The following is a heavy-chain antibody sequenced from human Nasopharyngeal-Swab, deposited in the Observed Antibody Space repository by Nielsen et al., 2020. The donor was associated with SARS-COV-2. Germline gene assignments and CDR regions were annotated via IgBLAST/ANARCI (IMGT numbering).Heavy chain of an antibody. CDR2: IYYSGST. D-gene: IGHD3-10*01. CDR1: GCSISSYY. Sequence: SETLSLTCTVSGCSISSYYWSWIRQPPGKGLEWVGYIYYSGSTNYNPSLKSRVTISVDTSKNQFSLKLSSVTAADTAVYYCARDAGYGSGTGVDPWGQGTLVTVSS. CDR3: ARDAGYGSGTGVDP. J-gene: IGHJ5*02. V-gene: IGHV4-59*01.